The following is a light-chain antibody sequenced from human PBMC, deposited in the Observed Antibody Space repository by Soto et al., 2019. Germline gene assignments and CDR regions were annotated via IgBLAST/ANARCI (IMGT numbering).Light chain of an antibody. CDR3: QEYDTYRYT. J-gene: IGKJ2*01. V-gene: IGKV1-5*01. CDR2: DAS. CDR1: QSIGYC. Sequence: DIQGTQSPSTLSASVGDRDTITCRASQSIGYCMAWYQHRPGKAPNLLIYDASILESGVPSRFSGSGSGTEFTLTISSLQPDDFATYYCQEYDTYRYTFGQGTKLEIK.